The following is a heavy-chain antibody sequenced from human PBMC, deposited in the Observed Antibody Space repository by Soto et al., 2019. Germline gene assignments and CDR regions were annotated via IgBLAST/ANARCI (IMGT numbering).Heavy chain of an antibody. V-gene: IGHV3-23*01. CDR3: AKPSGQGYCSRTSCYDY. CDR2: ISGSGGST. CDR1: GFTFSTYA. J-gene: IGHJ4*02. Sequence: GSLRLSCATSGFTFSTYAMNWVRQAPGKGLEWVSTISGSGGSTYYADSVKGRFTISRDYSKNTVFLQMSSLRAEDTAIYYCAKPSGQGYCSRTSCYDYWGQGIPVTVSS. D-gene: IGHD2-2*01.